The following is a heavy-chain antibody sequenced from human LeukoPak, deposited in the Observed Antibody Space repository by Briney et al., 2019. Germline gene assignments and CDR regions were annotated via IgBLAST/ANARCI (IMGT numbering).Heavy chain of an antibody. Sequence: PGGSLRLSCAAAGFSLSSYWMSWVRQAKGKGLECVAKIREDGSEKHYVDSVKGRFIISRDNSKNSPYLQMNSLRAEDTAVYYCARDLSGITGYTYGRGIDYWGQGTLVTVSS. V-gene: IGHV3-7*01. J-gene: IGHJ4*02. CDR3: ARDLSGITGYTYGRGIDY. CDR2: IREDGSEK. D-gene: IGHD5-18*01. CDR1: GFSLSSYW.